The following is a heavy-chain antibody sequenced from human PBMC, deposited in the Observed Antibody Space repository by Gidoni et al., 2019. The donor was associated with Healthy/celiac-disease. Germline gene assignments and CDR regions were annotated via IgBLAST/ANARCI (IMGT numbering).Heavy chain of an antibody. CDR2: IYYSGST. Sequence: QVQLQESGPGLVKPSETLSLTCTVSGGSISSYYWSWIRQPPGKGLEWIGYIYYSGSTNYNPSLKSRVTISVDTSKNQFSLKLSSVTAADTAVYYCARRSRGTDYWGQGTLVTVSS. V-gene: IGHV4-59*08. CDR3: ARRSRGTDY. D-gene: IGHD1-26*01. CDR1: GGSISSYY. J-gene: IGHJ4*02.